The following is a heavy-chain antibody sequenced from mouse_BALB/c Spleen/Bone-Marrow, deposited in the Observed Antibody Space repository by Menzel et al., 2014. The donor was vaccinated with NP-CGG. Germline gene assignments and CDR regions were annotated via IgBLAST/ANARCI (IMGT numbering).Heavy chain of an antibody. J-gene: IGHJ2*01. Sequence: VQLQQSGSVLVRPGASVKLSCKASGYTFTNSWIHWAKQRPGQGLEWIGEIHPNSVNTNYNEKFKGKATLTVDTSSSTAYVDLSSLTSEDSAVYYCARHHRFAYYFDYWGQGTTLTVSS. CDR1: GYTFTNSW. CDR3: ARHHRFAYYFDY. V-gene: IGHV1S130*01. CDR2: IHPNSVNT.